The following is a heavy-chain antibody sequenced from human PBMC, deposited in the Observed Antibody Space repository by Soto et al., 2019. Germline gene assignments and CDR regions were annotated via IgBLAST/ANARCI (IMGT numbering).Heavy chain of an antibody. Sequence: GSLRLACSASGFTFSSYEMNWVRQAPGKGLEWVSYISSSGSTIYYADSVKGRFTISRDNAKNSLYLQMNSLRAEDTAVYYCAREVRAATWGLYGMDVWGQGTKVTVYS. CDR2: ISSSGSTI. V-gene: IGHV3-48*03. J-gene: IGHJ6*02. D-gene: IGHD6-13*01. CDR1: GFTFSSYE. CDR3: AREVRAATWGLYGMDV.